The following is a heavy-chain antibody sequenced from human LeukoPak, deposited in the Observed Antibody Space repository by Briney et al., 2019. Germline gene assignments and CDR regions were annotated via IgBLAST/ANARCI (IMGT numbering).Heavy chain of an antibody. CDR1: GYTFTSYG. V-gene: IGHV1-18*01. CDR2: ISAYNGNT. D-gene: IGHD2-2*01. Sequence: ASVKVSCKASGYTFTSYGISWVRQAPGQGLEWMGWISAYNGNTNYAQKLQGRVTMTTDTSTSTAYMELRSLRSDDTAVYYCARGRGYCSSTSYQLTDYWGQGTLVTVSS. CDR3: ARGRGYCSSTSYQLTDY. J-gene: IGHJ4*02.